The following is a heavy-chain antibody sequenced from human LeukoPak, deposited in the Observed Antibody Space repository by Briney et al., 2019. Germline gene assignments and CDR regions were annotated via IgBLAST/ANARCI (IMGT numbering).Heavy chain of an antibody. CDR3: ARDGPGMVRGLDY. CDR2: ISYDGSNK. CDR1: GFTFSSYA. J-gene: IGHJ4*02. D-gene: IGHD3-10*01. Sequence: PGRSLRLSCAASGFTFSSYAMHWVRQAPGKGLEWVAVISYDGSNKYYADSVKGRFTISRDNSKNTLYLQMNSLRAEDTAVYYCARDGPGMVRGLDYWGQGTLVTVSS. V-gene: IGHV3-30*04.